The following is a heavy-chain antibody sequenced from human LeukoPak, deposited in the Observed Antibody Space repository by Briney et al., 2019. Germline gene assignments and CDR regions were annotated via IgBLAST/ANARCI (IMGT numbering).Heavy chain of an antibody. Sequence: PSETLSLTCAVYGGSFSGYYWSWIRQPPGKGLEWIGEINHSGSTNYNPSLKSRVTISVDTSKNQFSLKLSSVTAADTAVYYCARVVGATEYYYYGMDVWGQGTTVTVPS. V-gene: IGHV4-34*01. D-gene: IGHD1-26*01. CDR3: ARVVGATEYYYYGMDV. J-gene: IGHJ6*02. CDR1: GGSFSGYY. CDR2: INHSGST.